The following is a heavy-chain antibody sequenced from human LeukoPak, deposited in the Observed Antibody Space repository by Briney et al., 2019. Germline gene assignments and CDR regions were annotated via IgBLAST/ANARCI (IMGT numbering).Heavy chain of an antibody. V-gene: IGHV3-43D*03. J-gene: IGHJ4*02. D-gene: IGHD3-22*01. Sequence: GGSLRLSCAASGFTFDDYAMHWVRQAPGKGLEWVSLISWDGGSTYYADSVKGRFTISRDNSKNSLYLQMNSLRAEDTALYYCAKGGRMGYYYDSSGLTWGQGTLVTVSS. CDR1: GFTFDDYA. CDR3: AKGGRMGYYYDSSGLT. CDR2: ISWDGGST.